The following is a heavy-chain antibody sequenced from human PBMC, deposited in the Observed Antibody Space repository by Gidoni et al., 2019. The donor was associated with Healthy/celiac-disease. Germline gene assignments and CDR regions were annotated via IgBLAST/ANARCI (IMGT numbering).Heavy chain of an antibody. Sequence: QVQLVESGGGLVKPGGSLRLSCAASGFTFSDYYMSWIRQAPGKGLEWVSYISSSSSYTNYADSVKGRFTISRDNAKNSLYLKMNSLRAEDTAVYYCERALVGYEALMDYWGQGTLVTVSA. D-gene: IGHD5-12*01. V-gene: IGHV3-11*06. CDR1: GFTFSDYY. CDR2: ISSSSSYT. CDR3: ERALVGYEALMDY. J-gene: IGHJ4*02.